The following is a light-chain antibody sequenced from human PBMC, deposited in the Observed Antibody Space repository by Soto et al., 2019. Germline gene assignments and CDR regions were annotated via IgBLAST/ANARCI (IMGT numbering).Light chain of an antibody. J-gene: IGKJ4*01. Sequence: DIQLTQSPSFLSASVGDRVTITCRASQGISSYLAWYQQKPGKAPKLLIYAASTLQSGVPSRFSGSGSGTEFTPTICSLQPEDFATYYCQQLNSYPRLTFGGGTKVDI. V-gene: IGKV1-9*01. CDR1: QGISSY. CDR2: AAS. CDR3: QQLNSYPRLT.